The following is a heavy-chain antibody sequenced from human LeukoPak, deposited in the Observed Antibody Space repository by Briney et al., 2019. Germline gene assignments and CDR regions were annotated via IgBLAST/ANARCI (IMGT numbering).Heavy chain of an antibody. J-gene: IGHJ4*02. CDR3: ARGPSSQFRTDY. Sequence: GGSLRLPCAASGFTFSTYSMNWVRQAPGKGLEWVSYIGRSSSPIYYADSVKGRFTISRDNAKNSLYPQMNGLRAEDTAVYYCARGPSSQFRTDYWGQGTLVTVSS. V-gene: IGHV3-48*01. CDR1: GFTFSTYS. D-gene: IGHD2-2*01. CDR2: IGRSSSPI.